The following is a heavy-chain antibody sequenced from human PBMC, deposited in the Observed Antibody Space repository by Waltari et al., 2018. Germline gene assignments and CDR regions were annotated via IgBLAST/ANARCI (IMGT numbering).Heavy chain of an antibody. CDR3: ATLGARYSNAFDV. J-gene: IGHJ3*01. D-gene: IGHD2-15*01. V-gene: IGHV4-59*08. Sequence: QVQLQESGPGLVKPSEPLSLTCPLPGSFYYLRWLRQPPGKGLECLGYASYSGSTYYNPSLQSRVTILVGSSRNQFSLQLSSVTAADTAVYYCATLGARYSNAFDVWGQGTMVTVSS. CDR2: ASYSGST. CDR1: GSFYY.